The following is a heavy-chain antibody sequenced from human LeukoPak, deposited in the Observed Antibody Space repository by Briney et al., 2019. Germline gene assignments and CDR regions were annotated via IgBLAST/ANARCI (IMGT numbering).Heavy chain of an antibody. Sequence: TGGSLRLSCAASGFSFSSYWMTWVRQAPGKGLEWVANLKQDGSEKYYVDSVKGRFTISRDNAKNSLYLQMNSLRAEDTAVYYCARGHSNYGDYFDYWGQGTLVTVSS. CDR1: GFSFSSYW. CDR2: LKQDGSEK. V-gene: IGHV3-7*01. J-gene: IGHJ4*02. D-gene: IGHD4-11*01. CDR3: ARGHSNYGDYFDY.